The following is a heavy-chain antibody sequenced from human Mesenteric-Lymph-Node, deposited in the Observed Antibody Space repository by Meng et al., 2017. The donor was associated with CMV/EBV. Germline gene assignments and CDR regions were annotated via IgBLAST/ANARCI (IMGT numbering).Heavy chain of an antibody. V-gene: IGHV5-51*01. D-gene: IGHD1/OR15-1a*01. CDR2: IYPGDSDT. CDR1: GYNVYSPW. CDR3: ARQSPYNWDTYYFDY. Sequence: SGYNVYSPWIGCVRQLPGNGLSWMGFIYPGDSDTRYSPSFQGQVTISADKSISTAYLQWSSLQAPDTAMYYCARQSPYNWDTYYFDYWGQGTLVTVSS. J-gene: IGHJ4*02.